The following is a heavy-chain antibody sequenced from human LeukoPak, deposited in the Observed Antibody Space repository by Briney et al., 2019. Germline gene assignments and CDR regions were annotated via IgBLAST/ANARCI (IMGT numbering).Heavy chain of an antibody. CDR3: ARPVGYYSYFDY. J-gene: IGHJ4*02. Sequence: GGSLRLSCAASGFTFSSYAMHWVRQAPGKGLEWVAVISYDGSNKYYADSVKGQFTISRDNSKNTLYLQMNSLRAEDTAVYYCARPVGYYSYFDYWGQGTLVTVSS. V-gene: IGHV3-30-3*01. CDR1: GFTFSSYA. D-gene: IGHD3-22*01. CDR2: ISYDGSNK.